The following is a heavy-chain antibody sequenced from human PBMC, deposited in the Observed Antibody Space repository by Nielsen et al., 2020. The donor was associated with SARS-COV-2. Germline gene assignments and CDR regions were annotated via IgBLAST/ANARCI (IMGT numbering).Heavy chain of an antibody. CDR3: ARDGLLRFLEDYYYYYYMDV. Sequence: ASVKVSCKASGYTFSGYYVHWVRQAPGQGLEWMGWISAYNGNTNYAQKLQGRVTMTTDTSTSTAYMELRSLRSDDTAVYYCARDGLLRFLEDYYYYYYMDVWGKGTTVTVSS. CDR2: ISAYNGNT. J-gene: IGHJ6*03. CDR1: GYTFSGYY. V-gene: IGHV1-18*01. D-gene: IGHD3-3*01.